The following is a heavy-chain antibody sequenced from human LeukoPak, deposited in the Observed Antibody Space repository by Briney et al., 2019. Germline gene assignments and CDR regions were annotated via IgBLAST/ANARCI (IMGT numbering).Heavy chain of an antibody. Sequence: GGSLRLSCTASGFTFSGYSMNWIRQAPGKGLEWVSSFGTRSTSVYHAGSVKGRFAISRDNAKNSLYLQMNSLRAEDTALYYCAREVSEGFDFWSQGTLVTVSS. CDR2: FGTRSTSV. D-gene: IGHD3-22*01. CDR1: GFTFSGYS. V-gene: IGHV3-21*01. J-gene: IGHJ4*02. CDR3: AREVSEGFDF.